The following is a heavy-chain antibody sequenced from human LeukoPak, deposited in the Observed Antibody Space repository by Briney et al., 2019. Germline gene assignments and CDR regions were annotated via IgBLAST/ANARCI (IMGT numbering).Heavy chain of an antibody. V-gene: IGHV3-33*01. Sequence: GGSLRLSCAASGFTFSSYGMHWVRQAPGKGLEWVAVIWYDGSNKYYADSVKGRFTISRDNSKNTLYLQMNNLRAEDTAVYYCSAWNDTPLGDYWGQGTLVTVSS. CDR3: SAWNDTPLGDY. D-gene: IGHD1-1*01. CDR1: GFTFSSYG. J-gene: IGHJ4*02. CDR2: IWYDGSNK.